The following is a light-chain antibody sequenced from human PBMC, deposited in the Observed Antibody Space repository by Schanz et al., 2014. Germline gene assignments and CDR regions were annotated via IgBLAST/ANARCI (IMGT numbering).Light chain of an antibody. CDR1: QSVSSN. J-gene: IGKJ4*01. V-gene: IGKV3-15*01. Sequence: EIVLTQSPATLSLSPGERATLSCRASQSVSSNLAWYQQKPGQAPRLLIYGASTRATGIPARFSGSGSGTEFTLTISSLQSEDVAVYYCQQYYSIPLTFGGGTKVEIK. CDR2: GAS. CDR3: QQYYSIPLT.